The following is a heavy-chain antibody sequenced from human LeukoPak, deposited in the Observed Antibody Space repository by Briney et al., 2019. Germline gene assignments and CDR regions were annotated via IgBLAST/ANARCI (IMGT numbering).Heavy chain of an antibody. V-gene: IGHV3-74*01. D-gene: IGHD3-16*02. CDR3: ARGGFIVGANQYFQW. CDR1: GFTFDRHW. J-gene: IGHJ4*02. Sequence: GGSLRLSCVASGFTFDRHWMHWVRQAPGKGLVWVSRIDTDGSDRGYAESVKGRFTISRDNTKNTLYLQMDSLRVEDTAVYYCARGGFIVGANQYFQWWGQGTRDIVSS. CDR2: IDTDGSDR.